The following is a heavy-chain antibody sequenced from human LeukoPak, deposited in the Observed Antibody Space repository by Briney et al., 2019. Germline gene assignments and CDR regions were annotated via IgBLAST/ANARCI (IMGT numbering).Heavy chain of an antibody. Sequence: GGSLRLSCAASGFTFSSYGMHWVRQAPGKGLEWVAFIRYDGSNKYYADSVKGRFTISRDNSKNTLYLQMNSLRAEDTAVYYCAKDYDILTGAPDFDYWGQGTLATVSS. V-gene: IGHV3-30*02. J-gene: IGHJ4*02. D-gene: IGHD3-9*01. CDR3: AKDYDILTGAPDFDY. CDR2: IRYDGSNK. CDR1: GFTFSSYG.